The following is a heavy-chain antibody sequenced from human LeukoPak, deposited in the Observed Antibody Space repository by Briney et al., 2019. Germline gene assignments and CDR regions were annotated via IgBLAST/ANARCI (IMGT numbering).Heavy chain of an antibody. V-gene: IGHV3-30*18. CDR2: ISYDGSNK. D-gene: IGHD6-19*01. CDR1: GFTFSSYG. Sequence: PGRSLRLSCAASGFTFSSYGMHWVRQAPGEGLEWVAVISYDGSNKYYADSVKGRFTISRDNPKNTLYLQMNSLRAEDTAVYYCAKDENGSGWYLAYYFDYWGQGTLVTVSS. CDR3: AKDENGSGWYLAYYFDY. J-gene: IGHJ4*02.